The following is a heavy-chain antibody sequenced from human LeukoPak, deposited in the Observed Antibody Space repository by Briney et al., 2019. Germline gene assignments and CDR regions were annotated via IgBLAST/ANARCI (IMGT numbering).Heavy chain of an antibody. CDR2: ISSSGSTI. D-gene: IGHD3-22*01. Sequence: GGSLRLSCAASGFTFSDYYMSWIRQAPGKGLEWVSYISSSGSTIYYADSVKGRFTISRDNSKNTLYLQMNSLRAEDTAVYYCAKDYHSSGYYFDYWGQGTLVTVSS. J-gene: IGHJ4*02. CDR3: AKDYHSSGYYFDY. V-gene: IGHV3-11*04. CDR1: GFTFSDYY.